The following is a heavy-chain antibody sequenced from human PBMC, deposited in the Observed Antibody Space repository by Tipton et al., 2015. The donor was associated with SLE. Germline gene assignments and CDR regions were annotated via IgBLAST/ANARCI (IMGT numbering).Heavy chain of an antibody. CDR3: ASFDPDY. CDR2: IYDNGNT. Sequence: TLSLTCTVSGDSISSSGYYWVWIRQSPGKGLEWVGSIYDNGNTYYNPSLKSRVTISVDTSKNQFSLKLSSVTAADTAVYYCASFDPDYWGQGTLVTVSS. V-gene: IGHV4-39*07. J-gene: IGHJ4*02. CDR1: GDSISSSGYY.